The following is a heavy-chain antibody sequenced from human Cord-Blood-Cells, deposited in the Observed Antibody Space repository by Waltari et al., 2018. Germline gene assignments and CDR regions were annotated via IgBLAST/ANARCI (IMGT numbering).Heavy chain of an antibody. Sequence: QVTLRESGPALVKPTQTLTLTSTFSGFSLRTRGMSVSWHRQPPGKALAGLALIDGDDDKYYSTSLKTRHTISKDPAKTQGVLTMTNMDPVDTATDYCARMNAPRTRTGAAFDIWGQGTMVTVSS. V-gene: IGHV2-70*01. D-gene: IGHD1-1*01. CDR2: IDGDDDK. CDR1: GFSLRTRGMS. J-gene: IGHJ3*02. CDR3: ARMNAPRTRTGAAFDI.